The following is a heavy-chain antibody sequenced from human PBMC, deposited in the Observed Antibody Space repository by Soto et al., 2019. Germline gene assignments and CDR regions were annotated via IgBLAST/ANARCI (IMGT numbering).Heavy chain of an antibody. CDR2: IWYDGSNK. D-gene: IGHD2-2*01. J-gene: IGHJ6*03. V-gene: IGHV3-33*01. CDR1: GFTFSSYG. CDR3: AREKGISDIVVAYYYYMDV. Sequence: GGSLRLSCAASGFTFSSYGMHWVRQAPGKGLEWVAVIWYDGSNKYYADSVKGRFTISRDNSKNTLYLQMNSLRAEDTAVYYCAREKGISDIVVAYYYYMDVWGKGTTVTVSS.